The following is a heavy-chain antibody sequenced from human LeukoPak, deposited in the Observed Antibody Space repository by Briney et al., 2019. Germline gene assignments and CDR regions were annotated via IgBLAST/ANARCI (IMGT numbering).Heavy chain of an antibody. CDR3: ARDWNYEYYYDSSGYYSDY. V-gene: IGHV1-46*01. CDR1: GYTFTSYY. J-gene: IGHJ4*02. D-gene: IGHD3-22*01. CDR2: INPSGGSA. Sequence: ASVKVSCKASGYTFTSYYMHWVRQAPGQGLEWMGIINPSGGSASYAQKFQGRVTMTRDTSTSTVYMELSSLRSEDTAVYCCARDWNYEYYYDSSGYYSDYWGQGTLVTVSS.